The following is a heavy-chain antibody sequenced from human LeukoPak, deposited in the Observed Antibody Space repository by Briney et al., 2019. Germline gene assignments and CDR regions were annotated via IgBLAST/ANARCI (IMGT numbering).Heavy chain of an antibody. V-gene: IGHV1-69-2*01. CDR1: GYRFIDYY. CDR2: VDPEDAEA. D-gene: IGHD1-7*01. CDR3: ATGNYDGWFDP. Sequence: GASVKVSCKASGYRFIDYYVHWVKQAPGKGLEWMGRVDPEDAEAIYAENFQGRVTFTADTSTGTAYMEVSSLRSEDTAVYYCATGNYDGWFDPWGQGTLVTVSS. J-gene: IGHJ5*02.